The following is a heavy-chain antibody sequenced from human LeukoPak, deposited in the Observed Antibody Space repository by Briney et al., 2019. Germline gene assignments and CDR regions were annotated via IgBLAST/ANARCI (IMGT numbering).Heavy chain of an antibody. CDR2: INGSGGRT. Sequence: GGSLRLSCAASGFTFSSYAMSWVRQAPGKGLEWVSSINGSGGRTYYADSVKGRFTISRDNSKNTYLQMNSLRAEDTAVYYCAKDLRDYFVLVPGVIHAFDIWGQGTMVTVSS. CDR1: GFTFSSYA. D-gene: IGHD2-2*01. V-gene: IGHV3-23*01. CDR3: AKDLRDYFVLVPGVIHAFDI. J-gene: IGHJ3*02.